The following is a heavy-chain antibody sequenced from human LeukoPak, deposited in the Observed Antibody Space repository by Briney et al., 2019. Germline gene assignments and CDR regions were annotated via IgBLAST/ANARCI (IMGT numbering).Heavy chain of an antibody. V-gene: IGHV1-8*01. D-gene: IGHD6-19*01. CDR1: GYIFTSYD. J-gene: IGHJ4*02. CDR3: ARGPRGWRDY. Sequence: ASVKISCKASGYIFTSYDINWVRQATGQGLEWMGWMNPNSGNTGYAQKFQGRVTMTRNTSISTAYMELSSLRSEDTAVFYCARGPRGWRDYWGQGTLVTVSS. CDR2: MNPNSGNT.